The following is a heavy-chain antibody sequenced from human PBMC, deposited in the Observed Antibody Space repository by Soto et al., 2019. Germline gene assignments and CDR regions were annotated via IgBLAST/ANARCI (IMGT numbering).Heavy chain of an antibody. V-gene: IGHV3-23*01. J-gene: IGHJ6*02. CDR1: GLPFSSYA. D-gene: IGHD3-10*01. CDR3: AKARGMNYYSGTDV. CDR2: ISGSGDET. Sequence: EVQLLESGGGLVQPGGSLSLSCAASGLPFSSYAMNWVRQAPGKGLEWVSDISGSGDETYYADSVKGRFTISRDNSKNTLYLLLNSLRVEDTAVYYCAKARGMNYYSGTDVWGQGTTVTVSS.